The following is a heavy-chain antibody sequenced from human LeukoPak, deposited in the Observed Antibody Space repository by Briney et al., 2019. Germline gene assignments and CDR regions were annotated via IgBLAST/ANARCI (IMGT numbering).Heavy chain of an antibody. CDR3: ARDNYYDSSGSRY. J-gene: IGHJ4*02. CDR1: GGSITSGGYY. CDR2: IYYTGST. V-gene: IGHV4-61*08. D-gene: IGHD3-22*01. Sequence: SETLSLTCTVSGGSITSGGYYWSWIRQPPGKGLEWIGYIYYTGSTNYNPSLKSRVTISVDASKNQFSLKLSSVTAADTAVYYCARDNYYDSSGSRYWGQGTLVTVSS.